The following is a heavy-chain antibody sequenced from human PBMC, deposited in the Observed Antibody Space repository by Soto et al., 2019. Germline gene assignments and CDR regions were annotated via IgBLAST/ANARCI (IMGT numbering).Heavy chain of an antibody. D-gene: IGHD2-21*02. CDR3: ARDPKGLLSGDY. CDR2: IYSGGTT. J-gene: IGHJ4*02. CDR1: GFTVSSSY. Sequence: GGSLRLSCAASGFTVSSSYMSWVRQAPGKGLEWVSVIYSGGTTYYADSVKGRFTISRDNSKNTLYLQMNSLRAEDTAVYYCARDPKGLLSGDYWGQGTLVTVSS. V-gene: IGHV3-53*01.